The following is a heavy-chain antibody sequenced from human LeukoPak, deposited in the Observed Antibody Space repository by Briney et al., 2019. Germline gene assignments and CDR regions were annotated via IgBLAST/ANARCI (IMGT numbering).Heavy chain of an antibody. Sequence: PGGSLRLSCAASGFTFSSYGMHWVRQAPGKGLEWVSYISSSSSTIYYADSMKGRFTTSRDNGKNSLYLQMNSLRAEDTAVYYCARVSWYGTGSSINFDHWGQGTLVTVSS. V-gene: IGHV3-48*04. CDR1: GFTFSSYG. CDR2: ISSSSSTI. CDR3: ARVSWYGTGSSINFDH. J-gene: IGHJ4*02. D-gene: IGHD3-10*01.